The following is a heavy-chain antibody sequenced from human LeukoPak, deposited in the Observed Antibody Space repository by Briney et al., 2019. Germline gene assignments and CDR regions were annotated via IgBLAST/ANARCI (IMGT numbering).Heavy chain of an antibody. CDR2: ISGSGHDI. J-gene: IGHJ4*02. CDR3: ARDKTGYSSGWLWDY. D-gene: IGHD6-19*01. Sequence: GGSLRLSCAASGFTFSDSYMTWVRQAPGKGVEWVAYISGSGHDINYSDSVKGRFTISRDNAKNSLYLQMNSLRAEDTAVYYCARDKTGYSSGWLWDYWGQGTLVTVSS. V-gene: IGHV3-11*04. CDR1: GFTFSDSY.